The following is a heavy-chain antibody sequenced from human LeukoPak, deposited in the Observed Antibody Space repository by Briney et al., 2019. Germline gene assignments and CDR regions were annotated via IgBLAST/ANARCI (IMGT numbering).Heavy chain of an antibody. D-gene: IGHD4-17*01. V-gene: IGHV3-7*01. CDR2: IKKDGSEK. CDR3: AKDGTTVTY. CDR1: GFTFSTYW. J-gene: IGHJ4*02. Sequence: GGSLRLSCAASGFTFSTYWMSWVRQAPGKGLEWVANIKKDGSEKYYVDSVKGRFTISRDNAKNSLYLQMNSPRAEDTAVYYCAKDGTTVTYWGQGTLVTVSS.